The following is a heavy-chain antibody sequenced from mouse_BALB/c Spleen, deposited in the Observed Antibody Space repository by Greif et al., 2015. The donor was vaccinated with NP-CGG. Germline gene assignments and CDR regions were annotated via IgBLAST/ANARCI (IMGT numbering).Heavy chain of an antibody. CDR1: GYTFTDYN. D-gene: IGHD1-1*01. J-gene: IGHJ1*01. V-gene: IGHV1S29*02. Sequence: EVQLQQSGPELVKPGASVKISCKASGYTFTDYNMHWVKQSHGKSLEWIGYIYPYNGGTGYNQEFKSKATLTVDNSSSTAYMELRSLTSEDSAVYYCASRYGSSYVWYFDVWGAGTTVTVSS. CDR3: ASRYGSSYVWYFDV. CDR2: IYPYNGGT.